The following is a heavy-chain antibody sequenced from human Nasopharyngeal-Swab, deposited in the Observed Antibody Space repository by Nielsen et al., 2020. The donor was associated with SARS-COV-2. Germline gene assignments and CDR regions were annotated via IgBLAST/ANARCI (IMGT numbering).Heavy chain of an antibody. V-gene: IGHV1-45*02. D-gene: IGHD2-8*01. CDR2: ITPFNGNA. J-gene: IGHJ6*02. Sequence: SVKVSCKASGFSITYRFLHWMRQAPGQALEWMGWITPFNGNAKYAQKFQGRVSITRDGSRTTASLELSSLRPDDTAMYFCASGQCINGVCNPTDGLDVLGQGTSVTVS. CDR1: GFSITYRF. CDR3: ASGQCINGVCNPTDGLDV.